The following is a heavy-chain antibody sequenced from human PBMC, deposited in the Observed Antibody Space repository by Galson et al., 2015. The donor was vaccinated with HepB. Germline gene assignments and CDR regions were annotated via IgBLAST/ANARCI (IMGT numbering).Heavy chain of an antibody. V-gene: IGHV4-30-2*01. CDR1: GGSISSGGYS. J-gene: IGHJ4*02. Sequence: TLSLTCAVSGGSISSGGYSWSWIRQPPGKGLEWIGYIYHSGSTYYNPSLKSRVTISVDRSKNQFSLKLSSVTAADTAVYYCARTMVRGVYYFDYWGQGTLVTVSS. D-gene: IGHD3-10*01. CDR2: IYHSGST. CDR3: ARTMVRGVYYFDY.